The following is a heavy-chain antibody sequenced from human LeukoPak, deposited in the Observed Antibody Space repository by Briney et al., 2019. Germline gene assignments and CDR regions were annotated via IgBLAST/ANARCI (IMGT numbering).Heavy chain of an antibody. V-gene: IGHV1-46*01. CDR1: GYTFTSYY. J-gene: IGHJ4*02. CDR3: ARASITGTTPRFDY. D-gene: IGHD1-7*01. CDR2: INPRGCST. Sequence: ASVKVSCKASGYTFTSYYMHWVRQAPGQGLEWMGIINPRGCSTSYAQKFQGRVTMTRDMSTSTVYMELSSLRSEDTAVYYCARASITGTTPRFDYWGQGTLVTVSS.